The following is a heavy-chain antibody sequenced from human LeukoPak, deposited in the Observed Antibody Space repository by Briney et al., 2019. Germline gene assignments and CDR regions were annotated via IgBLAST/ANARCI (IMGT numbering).Heavy chain of an antibody. CDR3: ARLDRPGGRTGDVFDI. CDR2: IDYTWNT. D-gene: IGHD3-22*01. Sequence: SETLSLTCTVSGVSISGYHWSWFRQPPGKGLEWIGYIDYTWNTNYSPSLKSRVTMSLDMSKNQFSLEMNSVTAADTAMFYCARLDRPGGRTGDVFDIWGQGTMVTVSS. J-gene: IGHJ3*02. V-gene: IGHV4-59*08. CDR1: GVSISGYH.